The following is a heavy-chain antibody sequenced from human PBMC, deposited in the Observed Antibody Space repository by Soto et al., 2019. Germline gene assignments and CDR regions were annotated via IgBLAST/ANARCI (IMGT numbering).Heavy chain of an antibody. J-gene: IGHJ6*02. CDR3: ARDHIVGATSDSYYYGMDV. Sequence: SETLSLTCTVSGGSISSSSYYWGWIRQPPGKGLEWIGSIYYSGSTYYNPYLKSRVTISVDTSKNQFSLKLSSVNAADTAVYYCARDHIVGATSDSYYYGMDVWGQVTTVAVAS. V-gene: IGHV4-39*02. CDR1: GGSISSSSYY. D-gene: IGHD1-26*01. CDR2: IYYSGST.